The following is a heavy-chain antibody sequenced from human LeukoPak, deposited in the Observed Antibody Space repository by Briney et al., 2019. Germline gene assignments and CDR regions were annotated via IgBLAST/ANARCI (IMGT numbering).Heavy chain of an antibody. CDR1: GDSVSSNSVT. CDR2: TYYRSTWYN. V-gene: IGHV6-1*01. CDR3: ARRLTQYDCFDP. J-gene: IGHJ5*02. Sequence: SQTLSLTCDISGDSVSSNSVTWNWIRQSPSRGLEWLGRTYYRSTWYNDYSVSVRGRITVNPDTSKNQFSLHLNSVPPEDTAVYYCARRLTQYDCFDPWGQGILVTVSS. D-gene: IGHD2-2*01.